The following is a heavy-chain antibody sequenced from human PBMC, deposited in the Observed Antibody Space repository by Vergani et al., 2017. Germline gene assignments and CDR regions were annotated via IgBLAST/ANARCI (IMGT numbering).Heavy chain of an antibody. Sequence: QVQLVESGGGVVQPGRSLRLSCAASGFTFSSYAMHWVRQAPGKGLEWVAVISYDGSNKYYADSVKGRLTISRDNSKNTLYLQMNSLRAEDTAVYYCARDLDYYGSGSYYKGWFDPWGQGTLVTVSS. D-gene: IGHD3-10*01. CDR1: GFTFSSYA. CDR3: ARDLDYYGSGSYYKGWFDP. J-gene: IGHJ5*02. CDR2: ISYDGSNK. V-gene: IGHV3-30-3*01.